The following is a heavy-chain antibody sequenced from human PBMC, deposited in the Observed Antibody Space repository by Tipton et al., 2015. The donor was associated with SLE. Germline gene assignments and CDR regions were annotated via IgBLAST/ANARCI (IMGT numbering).Heavy chain of an antibody. D-gene: IGHD6-13*01. V-gene: IGHV4-34*12. J-gene: IGHJ3*02. CDR1: GGSFSGYY. CDR2: IIHSGST. Sequence: TLSLTCAVYGGSFSGYYWSWIRQPPGKGLEWIGEIIHSGSTNYNPSLKSRVTISVDTSKNQFSLKLSSVTAADTAVYYCARRRVSHAFDIWGQGTMVTVSS. CDR3: ARRRVSHAFDI.